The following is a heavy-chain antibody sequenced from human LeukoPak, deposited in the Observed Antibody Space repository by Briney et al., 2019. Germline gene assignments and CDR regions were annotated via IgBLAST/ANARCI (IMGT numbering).Heavy chain of an antibody. CDR3: ARETRLMGYSSGLGFNY. Sequence: PSQTLSLTCTVSGGSISSADYYWTWIRQPPGKGLEWIGYISHSGGTYYNSSLLSRVTISADTSKNQFFLTLGSVTAADTAVYYCARETRLMGYSSGLGFNYWGQGTLVTVSS. D-gene: IGHD6-19*01. V-gene: IGHV4-30-2*02. J-gene: IGHJ4*02. CDR2: ISHSGGT. CDR1: GGSISSADYY.